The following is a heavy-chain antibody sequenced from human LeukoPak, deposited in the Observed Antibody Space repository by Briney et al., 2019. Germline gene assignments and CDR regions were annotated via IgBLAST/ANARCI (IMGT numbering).Heavy chain of an antibody. CDR1: GGSISSYY. CDR2: IYYSGTT. Sequence: KPSETLSLTCTVSGGSISSYYWNWIRQPPGKGLEWIGYIYYSGTTNYNPSLKSRVTMSVDTSKNQFSLKLSSVTAADTAVYYCAREQYYYDSSSDAFDIWGQGTMVTVSS. D-gene: IGHD3-22*01. V-gene: IGHV4-59*12. J-gene: IGHJ3*02. CDR3: AREQYYYDSSSDAFDI.